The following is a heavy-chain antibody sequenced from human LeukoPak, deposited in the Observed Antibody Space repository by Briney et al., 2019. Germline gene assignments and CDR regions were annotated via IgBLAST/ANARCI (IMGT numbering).Heavy chain of an antibody. CDR2: IYSGGST. D-gene: IGHD4-23*01. CDR3: ASPGGNSALDY. J-gene: IGHJ4*02. V-gene: IGHV3-53*01. CDR1: RFTFSTYA. Sequence: GGSLRLSCAASRFTFSTYAMSWVRQAPGKGLEWVAVIYSGGSTYYADSVKGRFTISRDNSKNTLYLQMNSLRAEDTAVYYCASPGGNSALDYWGQGTLVTVSS.